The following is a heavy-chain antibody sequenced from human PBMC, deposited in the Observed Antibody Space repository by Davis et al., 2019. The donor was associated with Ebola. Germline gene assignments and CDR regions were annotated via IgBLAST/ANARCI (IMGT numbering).Heavy chain of an antibody. J-gene: IGHJ6*02. D-gene: IGHD1-14*01. CDR2: IYYSGST. Sequence: SETLSLTCTVSGGSISSYYWGWIRQPPGKGLEWIGSIYYSGSTYYNPSLKSRVTISVDTSKNQFSLKLSSVTAADTAVYYCARGPDTYYYYGMDVWGQGTTVTVSS. CDR3: ARGPDTYYYYGMDV. V-gene: IGHV4-39*07. CDR1: GGSISSYY.